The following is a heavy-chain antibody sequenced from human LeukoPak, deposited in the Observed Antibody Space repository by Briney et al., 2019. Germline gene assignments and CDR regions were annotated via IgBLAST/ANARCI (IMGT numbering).Heavy chain of an antibody. D-gene: IGHD4-17*01. CDR3: AVNDYGDYGGVDY. J-gene: IGHJ4*02. CDR2: IDPSDSYT. V-gene: IGHV5-10-1*01. CDR1: GYSFTSYW. Sequence: GESLSISCKGSGYSFTSYWISWVRQMPGKGLEWMGRIDPSDSYTNYSTSFQGHVTISADKSISTAYLRWSSLKASDTAMYYCAVNDYGDYGGVDYWGQGTLVTGSS.